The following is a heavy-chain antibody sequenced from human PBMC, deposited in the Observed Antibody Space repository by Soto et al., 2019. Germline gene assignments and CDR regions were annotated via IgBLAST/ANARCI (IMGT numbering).Heavy chain of an antibody. CDR2: IYYSGST. CDR3: ARGSKECAAFDS. J-gene: IGHJ3*02. CDR1: GGSISSYY. Sequence: SETLSLTCTVSGGSISSYYWSWIRQPPGKGLEWIGYIYYSGSTNYNPSRKSRVTISVDTSKNQFSLKLSSVTAADTAGYYCARGSKECAAFDSWGQGTMVTVSS. D-gene: IGHD3-3*01. V-gene: IGHV4-59*01.